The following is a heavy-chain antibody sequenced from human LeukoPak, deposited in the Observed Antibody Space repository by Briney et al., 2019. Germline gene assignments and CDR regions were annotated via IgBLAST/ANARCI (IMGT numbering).Heavy chain of an antibody. J-gene: IGHJ4*02. D-gene: IGHD3-16*01. V-gene: IGHV3-9*03. CDR2: ISWNSGSI. CDR1: GFTFDDYA. Sequence: PGRSLRLSCAASGFTFDDYAMHWVRQAPGKGLEWVSGISWNSGSIGYADSVKGRFTIPRDNAKNSLYLQINSLRAEDMALYYCAKAISLTATAPLDYWGQGTLVTVSS. CDR3: AKAISLTATAPLDY.